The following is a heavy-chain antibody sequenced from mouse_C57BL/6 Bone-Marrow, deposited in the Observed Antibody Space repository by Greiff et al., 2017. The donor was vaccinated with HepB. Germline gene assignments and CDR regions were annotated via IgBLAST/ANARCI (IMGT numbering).Heavy chain of an antibody. CDR3: ARRSDWYFDV. CDR2: INSDGGST. D-gene: IGHD1-1*01. Sequence: EVQGVESGGGLVQPGESLKLSCESTEYEFPSHDMSWVRKTPEKRLELVAAINSDGGSTYYPDTMERRFIISRVNTKKPLYLQMSSLRSEDTALYYCARRSDWYFDVWGTGTTVTVSS. V-gene: IGHV5-2*01. CDR1: EYEFPSHD. J-gene: IGHJ1*03.